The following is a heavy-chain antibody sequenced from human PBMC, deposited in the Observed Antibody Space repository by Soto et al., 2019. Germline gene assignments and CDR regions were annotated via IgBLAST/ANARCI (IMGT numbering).Heavy chain of an antibody. D-gene: IGHD6-13*01. Sequence: ASVKVSCKASGYTFTSYDINWVRQATGQGLEWMGWMNPNSGNTGYAQKFQGRVTMTRNTSISTAYMELSSLRSEDTAVYYCAREGSSSWYYYYGMDVWGQGTTVTVSS. CDR2: MNPNSGNT. CDR3: AREGSSSWYYYYGMDV. J-gene: IGHJ6*02. CDR1: GYTFTSYD. V-gene: IGHV1-8*01.